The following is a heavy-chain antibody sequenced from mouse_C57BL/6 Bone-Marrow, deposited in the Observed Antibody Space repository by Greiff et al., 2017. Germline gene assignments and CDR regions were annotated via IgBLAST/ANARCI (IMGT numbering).Heavy chain of an antibody. CDR3: ARALYYYAMDY. J-gene: IGHJ4*01. Sequence: EVKLMESGGGLVKPGGSLKLSCAASGFTFSSYAMSWVRQTPEKRLEWVATISDGGSYTYYPDNVKGRFTISRDNAKNNLYRQMSHLKSEDTAMYYCARALYYYAMDYWVQGTSVTVSS. V-gene: IGHV5-4*03. CDR1: GFTFSSYA. CDR2: ISDGGSYT.